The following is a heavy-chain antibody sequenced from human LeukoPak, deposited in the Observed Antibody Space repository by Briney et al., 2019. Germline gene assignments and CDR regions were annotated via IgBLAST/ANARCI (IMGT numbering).Heavy chain of an antibody. Sequence: PGGSLRLSCAASGFTFSSYGMHWVRQAPGKGLEWVAVISYDGSNKYYADSVKGRFTISRDNSKNTLYVQVNSLGIEDTAAYYCAKGSYYDSSGSFYFDYWGQGTLVTVSS. CDR3: AKGSYYDSSGSFYFDY. V-gene: IGHV3-30*18. CDR2: ISYDGSNK. J-gene: IGHJ4*02. D-gene: IGHD3-22*01. CDR1: GFTFSSYG.